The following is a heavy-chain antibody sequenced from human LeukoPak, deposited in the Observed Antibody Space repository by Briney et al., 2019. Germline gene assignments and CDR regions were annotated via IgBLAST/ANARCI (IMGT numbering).Heavy chain of an antibody. D-gene: IGHD1-26*01. CDR2: INHSGSS. CDR3: ARARITVGATGVFDY. J-gene: IGHJ4*02. Sequence: KPSETLSLTCAVFGGSFSGYYWSWIRQPPGKGLEWLGEINHSGSSNYNPSLKSRVTISADTSKNQFSLTLSSVTAADTAVYYCARARITVGATGVFDYWGQGTLVTVSS. CDR1: GGSFSGYY. V-gene: IGHV4-34*01.